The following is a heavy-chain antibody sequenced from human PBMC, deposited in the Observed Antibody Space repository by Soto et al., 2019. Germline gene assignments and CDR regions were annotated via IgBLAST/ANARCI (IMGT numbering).Heavy chain of an antibody. J-gene: IGHJ5*02. CDR1: GFTVSSNY. CDR3: ARAPAYCGGDCYLS. V-gene: IGHV3-53*01. Sequence: EVQLVESGGGLIQPGGSLRLSCAPSGFTVSSNYMSWVRQAPGKGLEWVSVIYSGGSTYYADSVKGRFTISRDNSKNTLYLQMNSLRAEDTAVYYCARAPAYCGGDCYLSWGQGTLVTVSS. D-gene: IGHD2-21*02. CDR2: IYSGGST.